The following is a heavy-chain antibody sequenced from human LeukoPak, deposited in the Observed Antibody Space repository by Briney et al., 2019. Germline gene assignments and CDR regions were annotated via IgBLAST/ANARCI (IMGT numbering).Heavy chain of an antibody. J-gene: IGHJ4*02. CDR2: IRSKAYGGTT. CDR3: TSLGFDSSASPSFY. D-gene: IGHD3-22*01. CDR1: GGSFSGYY. Sequence: LSLTCAVYGGSFSGYYWSWVRQAPGKGLEWVGFIRSKAYGGTTEYAASVKGRFTISRDDSKSIAYLQMNSLKTEDTAVYYCTSLGFDSSASPSFYLGQGTLVTVSS. V-gene: IGHV3-49*04.